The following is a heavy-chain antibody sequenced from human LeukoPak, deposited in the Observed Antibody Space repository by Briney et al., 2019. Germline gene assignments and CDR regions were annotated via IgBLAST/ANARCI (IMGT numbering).Heavy chain of an antibody. D-gene: IGHD5-12*01. CDR2: MNPNSGNT. Sequence: ASVKVSCKASGYTFTSYDINWLRQATGQGLEWMGWMNPNSGNTGYAQKFQGRVTMTRNTSISTAYMELSSLRSEDTAVYYCARALRRGYSASNYWGQGTLVTVSS. CDR3: ARALRRGYSASNY. CDR1: GYTFTSYD. J-gene: IGHJ4*02. V-gene: IGHV1-8*01.